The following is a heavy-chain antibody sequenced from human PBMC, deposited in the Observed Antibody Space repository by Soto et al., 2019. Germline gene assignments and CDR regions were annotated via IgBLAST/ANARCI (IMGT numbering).Heavy chain of an antibody. CDR2: ISSSGSTI. Sequence: HPGGSLRLSCAASGFTFSSYEMNWVRQAPGKGLEWVSYISSSGSTIYYADSVKGRFTISRDNAKNSLYLQMNSLRAEDTAVYYCASVGDYDVWFDSWGQGTLVTVSS. D-gene: IGHD4-17*01. CDR1: GFTFSSYE. V-gene: IGHV3-48*03. J-gene: IGHJ5*01. CDR3: ASVGDYDVWFDS.